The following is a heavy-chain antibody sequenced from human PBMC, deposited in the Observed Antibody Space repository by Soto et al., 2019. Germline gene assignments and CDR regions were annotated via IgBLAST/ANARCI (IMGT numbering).Heavy chain of an antibody. CDR1: GFTFLRHA. J-gene: IGHJ4*02. Sequence: GALRRSCAASGFTFLRHAMSWVRQSPGKGLEWVSGISGRGDATYYADSVEGRFTISRDSSQNTLYLQMNSLRAEDTAIYYCTRELVTTIIGYWGLGTLVTVSS. V-gene: IGHV3-23*01. CDR3: TRELVTTIIGY. D-gene: IGHD5-12*01. CDR2: ISGRGDAT.